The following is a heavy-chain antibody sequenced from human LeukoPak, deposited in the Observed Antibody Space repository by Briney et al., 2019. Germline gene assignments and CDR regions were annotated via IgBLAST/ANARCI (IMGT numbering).Heavy chain of an antibody. CDR1: GGSIGWDY. D-gene: IGHD3-22*01. CDR3: AREEYFQDSNGYSYYFHS. J-gene: IGHJ4*02. V-gene: IGHV4-4*07. Sequence: PSETLSLTCTVSGGSIGWDYWSWIRQSAGKGLEWIGRIYKSGSTNYNPSFRRRVTMSVDTSKNQFSLHVTSVTAADTAVYYCAREEYFQDSNGYSYYFHSWGQGSPVTVSS. CDR2: IYKSGST.